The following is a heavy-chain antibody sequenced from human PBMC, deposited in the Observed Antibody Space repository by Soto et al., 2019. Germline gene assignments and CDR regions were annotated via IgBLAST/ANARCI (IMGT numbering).Heavy chain of an antibody. CDR1: GFTFSSYG. Sequence: GWSLRLSCAASGFTFSSYGMHWVRQAPGKGLEWVAVISYDGSNKYYADSVKGRFTISRDNSKNTLYLQMNSLRAEDTAVYYCAKDIVIAYDFWSGYWGSDNYYYYGMDVWGQGTTVSVSS. J-gene: IGHJ6*02. D-gene: IGHD3-3*01. CDR3: AKDIVIAYDFWSGYWGSDNYYYYGMDV. V-gene: IGHV3-30*18. CDR2: ISYDGSNK.